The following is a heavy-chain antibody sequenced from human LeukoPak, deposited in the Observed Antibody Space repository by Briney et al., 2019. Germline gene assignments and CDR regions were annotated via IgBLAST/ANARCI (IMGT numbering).Heavy chain of an antibody. J-gene: IGHJ4*01. CDR2: INPNSGGT. D-gene: IGHD3-10*01. CDR1: GYTFTGYY. V-gene: IGHV1-2*02. Sequence: ASVKVSCKASGYTFTGYYMHWLRPAPGQGLEWMGWINPNSGGTNYAQKFQGRVTMTGDTSIGTAYMDLSRLSSDDPAVYYCARGKHSGSSNFDYWGHGTLVTVSS. CDR3: ARGKHSGSSNFDY.